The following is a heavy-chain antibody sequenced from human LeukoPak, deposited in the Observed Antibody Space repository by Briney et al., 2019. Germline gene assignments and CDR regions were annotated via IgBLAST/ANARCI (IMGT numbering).Heavy chain of an antibody. D-gene: IGHD4-17*01. V-gene: IGHV4-61*01. CDR2: IYYSGST. CDR1: GGSVSSGSYY. J-gene: IGHJ5*02. CDR3: ARFPYGDPRQRHWFDP. Sequence: PSETLSLTCTVSGGSVSSGSYYWSWIRQPPGKGLEWFGYIYYSGSTNYNPSLKSRVTISVDTSKNQFSLKLSSVTAADTAVYYCARFPYGDPRQRHWFDPWGQGTLVTVSS.